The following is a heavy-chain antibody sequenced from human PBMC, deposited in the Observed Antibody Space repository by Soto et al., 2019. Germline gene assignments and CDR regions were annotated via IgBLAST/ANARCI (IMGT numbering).Heavy chain of an antibody. CDR3: ERGKFGFSYYYYYYLDV. CDR2: INHSGST. CDR1: DGSFSDDY. J-gene: IGHJ6*03. V-gene: IGHV4-34*01. D-gene: IGHD2-21*01. Sequence: QVQLHQWGAGLLKPSETLSLTCAVYDGSFSDDYWTWIRQSPGKGLEWIGEINHSGSTSYKSSLKLRVTISIDTYKNQFSLILTAVTASDTAVYYCERGKFGFSYYYYYYLDVWGKGTTVTVSS.